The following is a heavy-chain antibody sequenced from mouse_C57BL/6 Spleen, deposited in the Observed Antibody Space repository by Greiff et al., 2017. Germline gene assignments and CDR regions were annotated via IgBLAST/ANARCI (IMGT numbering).Heavy chain of an antibody. J-gene: IGHJ3*01. V-gene: IGHV1-50*01. CDR1: GYTFTSYW. CDR3: ARRAGYDYDWFAY. D-gene: IGHD2-4*01. Sequence: QVQLQQPGAELVKPGASVKLSCKASGYTFTSYWMQWVKQRPGQGLEWIGEIDPSDSYTNYNQKFKGKATLTVDTSSSTAYMQLSSLTSEDSAVYYGARRAGYDYDWFAYWGQGTLVTVSA. CDR2: IDPSDSYT.